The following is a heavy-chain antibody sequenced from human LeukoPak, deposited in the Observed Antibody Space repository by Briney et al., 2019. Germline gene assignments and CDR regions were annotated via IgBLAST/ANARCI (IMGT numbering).Heavy chain of an antibody. D-gene: IGHD3-9*01. CDR2: IIPMFGTP. CDR3: ARQGYTNNLGGYFGDKDDCFDL. V-gene: IGHV1-69*13. J-gene: IGHJ3*01. CDR1: GGTFSSYI. Sequence: SVRVSCKASGGTFSSYIITWVRQAPGQGLEWMGRIIPMFGTPNYAQKFQDRVTITADESARTAYMELSSLRFEDTAVYYCARQGYTNNLGGYFGDKDDCFDLWGQGTMVTVSS.